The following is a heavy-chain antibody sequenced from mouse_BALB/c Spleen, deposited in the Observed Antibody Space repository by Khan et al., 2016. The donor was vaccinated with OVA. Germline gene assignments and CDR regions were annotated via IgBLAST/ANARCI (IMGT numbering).Heavy chain of an antibody. V-gene: IGHV1-9*01. CDR3: ARLGRDY. Sequence: QVQLQQSGAELMKPGASVKISCKATGYIFSSYWLEWVKQRPGHGLEWIGEILPGSGSTNYNEKFQGKATFTADTSSNTAYMQLSSLTSEDSAVYFCARLGRDYWGQGTTLTVSS. CDR1: GYIFSSYW. J-gene: IGHJ2*01. CDR2: ILPGSGST. D-gene: IGHD4-1*01.